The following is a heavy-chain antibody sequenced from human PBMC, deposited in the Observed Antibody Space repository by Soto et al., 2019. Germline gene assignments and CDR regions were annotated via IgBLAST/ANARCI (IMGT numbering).Heavy chain of an antibody. J-gene: IGHJ5*02. Sequence: SETLSLPCTVSGASISSSSYYWGWFRQPPGKGLEGTGSIYYSGSTYYYPSLKSRVTISVDTSKNQFSLKLSSATAADTAVYYCARGPPYDFWSGYYVLFEPWGQGTPVTVSS. CDR3: ARGPPYDFWSGYYVLFEP. CDR2: IYYSGST. CDR1: GASISSSSYY. D-gene: IGHD3-3*01. V-gene: IGHV4-39*01.